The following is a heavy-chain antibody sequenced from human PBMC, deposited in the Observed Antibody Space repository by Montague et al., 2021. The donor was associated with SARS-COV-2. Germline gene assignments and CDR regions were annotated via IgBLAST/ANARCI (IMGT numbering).Heavy chain of an antibody. Sequence: SRGLSWAASGFTFSNYWMSWVRQAPGKGPEWVANIHQDGNWIYYMDSVRGRFTISRDNARNSLYLQMSSLRDDDTAIYYCARDPGIPSAGTVGHFDSWGQGILVTVSS. V-gene: IGHV3-7*01. CDR1: GFTFSNYW. J-gene: IGHJ5*01. CDR3: ARDPGIPSAGTVGHFDS. D-gene: IGHD6-13*01. CDR2: IHQDGNWI.